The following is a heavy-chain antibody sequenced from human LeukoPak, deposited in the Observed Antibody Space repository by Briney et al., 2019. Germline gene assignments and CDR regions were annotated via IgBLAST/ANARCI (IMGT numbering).Heavy chain of an antibody. CDR3: ARGGYYDSSGYDY. Sequence: SETLSLTCAVYGGSFCGYYWSWIRQPPGKGLEWIGEINHSGSTNYNPSLKSRVTISVDTSKNQFSLKLSSVTAADTAVYYCARGGYYDSSGYDYWGQGTLDTVSS. CDR1: GGSFCGYY. J-gene: IGHJ4*02. D-gene: IGHD3-22*01. V-gene: IGHV4-34*01. CDR2: INHSGST.